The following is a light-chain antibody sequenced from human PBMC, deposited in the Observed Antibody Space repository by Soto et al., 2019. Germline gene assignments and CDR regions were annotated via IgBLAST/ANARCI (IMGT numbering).Light chain of an antibody. CDR2: DAS. J-gene: IGKJ4*01. Sequence: EFVLTQSPGTLSLSPGERATLSCRASQTVRNNYVAWYQQKPGQAPRLLIYDASSRATGIPDRFSGGGSGTDFTLTISRLEPEYFALYYCQQFSSYPLTFGGGTKVEIK. V-gene: IGKV3-20*01. CDR3: QQFSSYPLT. CDR1: QTVRNNY.